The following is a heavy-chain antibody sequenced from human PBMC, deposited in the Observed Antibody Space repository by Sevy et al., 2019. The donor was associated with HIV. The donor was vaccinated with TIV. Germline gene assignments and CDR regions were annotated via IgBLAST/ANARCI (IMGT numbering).Heavy chain of an antibody. J-gene: IGHJ4*02. CDR1: GFRFGSHA. CDR3: VRGFSDSLTSFDY. Sequence: GGSLRLSCVVSGFRFGSHAMSWVRQAPGKGLEWVSGMSGRGDSRGYADSVKGRFTISRDNAKNSLYLEMKSLRAEDTAVYYCVRGFSDSLTSFDYWGQGTLVTVSS. D-gene: IGHD3-9*01. CDR2: MSGRGDSR. V-gene: IGHV3-23*01.